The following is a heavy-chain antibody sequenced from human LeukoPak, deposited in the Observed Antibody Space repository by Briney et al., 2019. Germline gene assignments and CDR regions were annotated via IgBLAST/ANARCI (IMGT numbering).Heavy chain of an antibody. CDR3: ARELGGTTDWYFDL. V-gene: IGHV3-33*01. D-gene: IGHD1-1*01. J-gene: IGHJ2*01. CDR2: IWYDGSNK. Sequence: GGSLRLSCATSGFTFGSYGMHWVRQAPGKGLEWVAVIWYDGSNKYYADSVKGRFTISRDNSKNTLYLQMNSLRVDDTAVYHCARELGGTTDWYFDLWGRGALVTVSS. CDR1: GFTFGSYG.